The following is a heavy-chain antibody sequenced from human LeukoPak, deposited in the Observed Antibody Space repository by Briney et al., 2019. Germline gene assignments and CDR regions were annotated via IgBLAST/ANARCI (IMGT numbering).Heavy chain of an antibody. Sequence: SETLSLTCTVSGGSIRGYYWSWIRQPPGKGLEWIGYIYYSGSTNYNPPLQSRVTISVDTSKNQFSLNLTSVTAADTAVYYCARYGSGTYPRFDYWGQGILVTVSS. J-gene: IGHJ4*02. D-gene: IGHD3-10*01. CDR3: ARYGSGTYPRFDY. V-gene: IGHV4-59*08. CDR1: GGSIRGYY. CDR2: IYYSGST.